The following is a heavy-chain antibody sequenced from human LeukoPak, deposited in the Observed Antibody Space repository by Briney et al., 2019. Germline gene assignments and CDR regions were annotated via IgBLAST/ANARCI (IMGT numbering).Heavy chain of an antibody. D-gene: IGHD3-22*01. V-gene: IGHV3-33*05. CDR2: VSYDGSNK. Sequence: GGSLRLSCAASGFTFSSYGMHWVRQAPGKGLEWVAVVSYDGSNKDYADSVKGRFTISRDNSKNTLFLQVNSPTVEDTAVYYCARDTLPLGRGYYYNFDYWGQGTLVTVSS. CDR3: ARDTLPLGRGYYYNFDY. CDR1: GFTFSSYG. J-gene: IGHJ4*02.